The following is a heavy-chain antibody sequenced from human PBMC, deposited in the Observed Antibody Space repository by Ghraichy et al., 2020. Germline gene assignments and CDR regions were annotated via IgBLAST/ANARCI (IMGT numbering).Heavy chain of an antibody. J-gene: IGHJ4*02. Sequence: GGSLRLSCAASGFRFVSAWMRWARQAPGKGLEWVGLIKSRSDGGTTEYAAPVQGRFHISRDDSQNTVYLQMTSLKTEDTAFYYCITEAGAHDHWGQGALVTVS. CDR1: GFRFVSAW. CDR3: ITEAGAHDH. V-gene: IGHV3-15*01. CDR2: IKSRSDGGTT. D-gene: IGHD1-26*01.